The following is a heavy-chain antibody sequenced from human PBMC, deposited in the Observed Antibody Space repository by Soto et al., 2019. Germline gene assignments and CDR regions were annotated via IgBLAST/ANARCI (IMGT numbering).Heavy chain of an antibody. J-gene: IGHJ4*02. CDR1: GFSLTTEGVG. CDR3: IRAFDWYYD. V-gene: IGHV2-5*04. Sequence: QITLKESGPTLLKPTQTLTVTCTISGFSLTTEGVGVGWIRQPPGKALEWLASIYWHEDVRKNPSLGNRVTITRDTAKRQVVLTLTNMDPVDTATYYCIRAFDWYYDWGQGILVTVSS. CDR2: IYWHEDV. D-gene: IGHD3-9*01.